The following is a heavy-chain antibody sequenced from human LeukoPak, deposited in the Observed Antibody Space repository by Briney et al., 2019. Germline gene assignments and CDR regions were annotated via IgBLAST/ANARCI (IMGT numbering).Heavy chain of an antibody. CDR3: ARDGFVGAADY. J-gene: IGHJ4*02. V-gene: IGHV3-7*01. CDR2: IKQDGSEK. CDR1: GFSVSGYW. D-gene: IGHD6-13*01. Sequence: GGSLRLSCAVSGFSVSGYWMTWVRQAPGKGLEWVANIKQDGSEKHYVDSVKGRFTISRDNAKNSLFLQMNSLRVEDTAVFYCARDGFVGAADYWGQGTLVTVSS.